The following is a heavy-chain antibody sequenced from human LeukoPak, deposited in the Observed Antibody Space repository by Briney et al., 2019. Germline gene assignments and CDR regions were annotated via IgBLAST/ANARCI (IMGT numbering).Heavy chain of an antibody. D-gene: IGHD4-17*01. J-gene: IGHJ4*02. CDR2: ISAYNGNT. CDR1: GYTFTNYG. Sequence: ASVKVSCKASGYTFTNYGITWVRQAPGQGLEWMGWISAYNGNTNYAQKLQGRVTMTTDTSTTTAYIELRSLRSDDTAVYCCARDGYGDYGGDYWGQGTLVTVSS. V-gene: IGHV1-18*01. CDR3: ARDGYGDYGGDY.